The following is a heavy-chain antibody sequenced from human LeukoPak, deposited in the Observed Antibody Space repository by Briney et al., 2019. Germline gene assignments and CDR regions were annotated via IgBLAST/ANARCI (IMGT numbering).Heavy chain of an antibody. CDR2: ISGDRSST. J-gene: IGHJ4*02. CDR3: ARELPFDY. Sequence: PGGSLRLSCAASGFTFSSYWMHWVRQTPGKGLVWVSRISGDRSSTTYAESVKGRFTISRDNAKNTLYLQMNTLRAEDTAVYYCARELPFDYWGQGTLVTVSS. V-gene: IGHV3-74*01. CDR1: GFTFSSYW.